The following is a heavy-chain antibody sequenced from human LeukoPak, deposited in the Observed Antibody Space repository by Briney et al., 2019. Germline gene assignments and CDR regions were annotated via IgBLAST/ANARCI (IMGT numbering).Heavy chain of an antibody. V-gene: IGHV3-30*18. D-gene: IGHD3-22*01. CDR2: ISYDGSNK. CDR3: AKWGYYDSSGYFDY. Sequence: TGGSLRLSCAAAGFSFSSYGMHWVRQAPGKGLEWVAVISYDGSNKYYADSVKGRFTISRDNSKNTLYLQMNSLRAEDTAVYYCAKWGYYDSSGYFDYWGQGTLVTVSS. J-gene: IGHJ4*02. CDR1: GFSFSSYG.